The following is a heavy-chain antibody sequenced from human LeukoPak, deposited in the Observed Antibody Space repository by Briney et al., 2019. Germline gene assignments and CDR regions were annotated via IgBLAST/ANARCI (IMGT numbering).Heavy chain of an antibody. Sequence: SETLSLTCAVYGGSFSGYYWSWIRQPPGKGLEWIGEINHSGSTNYNPSLKSRVTISVDTSKNQFSLKLSSVTAADTAVYYCARHRSSGWYLTYNWFDPWGQGTLVTVSS. V-gene: IGHV4-34*01. CDR3: ARHRSSGWYLTYNWFDP. J-gene: IGHJ5*02. D-gene: IGHD6-19*01. CDR2: INHSGST. CDR1: GGSFSGYY.